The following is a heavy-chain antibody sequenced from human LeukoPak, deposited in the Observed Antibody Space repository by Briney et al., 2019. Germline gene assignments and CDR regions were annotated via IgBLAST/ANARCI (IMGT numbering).Heavy chain of an antibody. V-gene: IGHV3-15*01. J-gene: IGHJ6*04. CDR1: GFTFSNAW. CDR2: IKSKTDGGTT. Sequence: GGSLRLSCAASGFTFSNAWMSWARQAPGKGLEWVGRIKSKTDGGTTDYAAPVKGRFTISRDDSKNTLYLQMNSLKTEDTAVYYCTTDFGCRYCSSTSWDVWGKGTTVTVSS. CDR3: TTDFGCRYCSSTSWDV. D-gene: IGHD2-2*01.